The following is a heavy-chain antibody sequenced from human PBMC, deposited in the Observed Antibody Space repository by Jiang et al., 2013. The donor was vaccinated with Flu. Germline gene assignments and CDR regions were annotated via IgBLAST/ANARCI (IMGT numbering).Heavy chain of an antibody. V-gene: IGHV4-59*01. Sequence: GPGLVKPSETLSLTCTVSGGSISSYYWSWIRQPPGKGLEWIGYIYYSGSTNYNPSLKSRVTISVDTSKNQFSLKLSSVTAADTAVYYCARGGNDFWSGYYSYYFDYVGQGTLVTV. CDR2: IYYSGST. CDR3: ARGGNDFWSGYYSYYFDY. D-gene: IGHD3-3*01. J-gene: IGHJ4*02. CDR1: GGSISSYY.